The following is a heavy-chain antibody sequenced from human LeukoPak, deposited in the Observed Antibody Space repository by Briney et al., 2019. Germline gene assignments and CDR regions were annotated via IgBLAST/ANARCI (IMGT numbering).Heavy chain of an antibody. CDR1: GFPFTFA. V-gene: IGHV3-23*01. CDR2: ISGSGGDT. D-gene: IGHD6-6*01. Sequence: GGSLRLSCAASGFPFTFAMSWVRQAPGKGLEWVSSISGSGGDTYYADSVKGRFTVSRDNSKNTLYLQMDSLRAEDTAVYYCAKQSTARSLGEGGRGTLVTVSS. J-gene: IGHJ4*02. CDR3: AKQSTARSLGE.